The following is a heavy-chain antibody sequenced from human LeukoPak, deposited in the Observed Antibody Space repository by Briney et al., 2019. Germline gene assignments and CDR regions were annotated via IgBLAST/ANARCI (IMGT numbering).Heavy chain of an antibody. CDR2: IYHSGST. V-gene: IGHV4-30-2*01. D-gene: IGHD3-22*01. CDR1: GGSISSGGYS. Sequence: PSETLSLTCAVSGGSISSGGYSWSWIRQPPGKGLEWIGYIYHSGSTYYNPSLKSRVTISVDRSKNQFSLKLSSVTAADTAVYYCARTYYYDSSGYYWGDYYYYYGMDVWGQGTTVTVSS. J-gene: IGHJ6*02. CDR3: ARTYYYDSSGYYWGDYYYYYGMDV.